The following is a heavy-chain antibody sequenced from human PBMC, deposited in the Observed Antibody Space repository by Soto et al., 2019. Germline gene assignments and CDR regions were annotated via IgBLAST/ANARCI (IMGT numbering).Heavy chain of an antibody. CDR2: IDPSGGST. Sequence: GGPVKVSCKASGYTFTSYYMHWVRQAPGQGLEWMGIIDPSGGSTSYAQKFQGRVTMTRDTSTSTVYMELSSLRSEDTAVYYCARDGRYYYYGMDVWGQGTTVTVSS. V-gene: IGHV1-46*01. J-gene: IGHJ6*02. CDR1: GYTFTSYY. CDR3: ARDGRYYYYGMDV.